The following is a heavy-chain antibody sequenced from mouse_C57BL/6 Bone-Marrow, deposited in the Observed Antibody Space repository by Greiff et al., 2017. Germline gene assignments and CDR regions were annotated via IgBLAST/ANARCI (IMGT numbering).Heavy chain of an antibody. CDR2: ISSGGDYI. Sequence: EVQRVESGEGLVKPGGSLKLSCAASGFTFSSYAMSWVRQTPEKRLEWVAYISSGGDYIYYADTVKGRFTISRDNARNTLYLQMSSLKSEDTAMYYCTRDPSYDYDEVRYAMDYWGQGTSVTVSS. J-gene: IGHJ4*01. D-gene: IGHD2-4*01. CDR1: GFTFSSYA. V-gene: IGHV5-9-1*02. CDR3: TRDPSYDYDEVRYAMDY.